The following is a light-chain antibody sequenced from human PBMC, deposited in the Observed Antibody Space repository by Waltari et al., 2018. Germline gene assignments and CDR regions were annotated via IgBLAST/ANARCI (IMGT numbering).Light chain of an antibody. CDR1: QKVRSN. CDR2: ESS. V-gene: IGKV3-11*01. CDR3: QQRSDWPLT. J-gene: IGKJ4*01. Sequence: IVLTQSPATLSLSPGERATLSGTASQKVRSNVAWYQQQLGQPPRVVIYESSTRAAGIPARFSGSGSGTDFTLTITSLEPEDSALYYCQQRSDWPLTFGGGTKVEI.